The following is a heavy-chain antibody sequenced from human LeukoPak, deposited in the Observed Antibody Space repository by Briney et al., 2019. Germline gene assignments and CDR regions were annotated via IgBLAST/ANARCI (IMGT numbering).Heavy chain of an antibody. CDR1: GFTVSSKY. J-gene: IGHJ6*02. CDR3: RAGNYPRDAMDV. CDR2: FYSSGTT. Sequence: GGSLRLSCVVSGFTVSSKYMTWVRQAPGKGLEWVSVFYSSGTTNYADSVKGRFIISRDNSKNTLYLQMNSLRAEDTAVYFCRAGNYPRDAMDVWGQGTTVTVSS. V-gene: IGHV3-53*01. D-gene: IGHD1-7*01.